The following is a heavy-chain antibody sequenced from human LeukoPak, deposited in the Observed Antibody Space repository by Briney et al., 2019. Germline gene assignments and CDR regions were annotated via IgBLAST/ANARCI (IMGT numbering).Heavy chain of an antibody. CDR3: ARTGYSSSPSAFDP. Sequence: ASVKVSCEASGYTFTGYYMHWVRQAPGQGLEWMGWINPNSGGTNYAQKFQGRVTMTRDTSISTAYMELSRLRSDHTAVYYCARTGYSSSPSAFDPWGQGTLVTVSS. CDR2: INPNSGGT. V-gene: IGHV1-2*02. J-gene: IGHJ5*02. CDR1: GYTFTGYY. D-gene: IGHD6-13*01.